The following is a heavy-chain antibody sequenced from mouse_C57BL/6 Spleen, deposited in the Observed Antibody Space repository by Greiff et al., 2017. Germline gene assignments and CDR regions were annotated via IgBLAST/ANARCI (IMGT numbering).Heavy chain of an antibody. Sequence: VKLVESGAELMKPGASVKLSCKATGYTFTGYWKEWVKQRPGHGLEWIGEILPGSGSTNYNEKFKGKATFTADTSSNTANMQLSSLTTEDSAIYYCARGELLRRDYYAMDYWGQGTSVTVSS. V-gene: IGHV1-9*01. J-gene: IGHJ4*01. CDR3: ARGELLRRDYYAMDY. CDR2: ILPGSGST. CDR1: GYTFTGYW. D-gene: IGHD1-1*01.